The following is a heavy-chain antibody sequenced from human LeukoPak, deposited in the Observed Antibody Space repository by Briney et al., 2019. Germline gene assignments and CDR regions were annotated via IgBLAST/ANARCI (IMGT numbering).Heavy chain of an antibody. CDR3: ARDSSSWYHSVYYYYGMDV. D-gene: IGHD6-13*01. CDR2: ISSSSTI. CDR1: GFTFSSYS. J-gene: IGHJ6*02. V-gene: IGHV3-48*02. Sequence: PGGSLRLSCAASGFTFSSYSMNWVRQAPGKGLEWVSYISSSSTIYYADSMKGRFTISRDNAKNSLYLQMNSLRDEDTAVYYCARDSSSWYHSVYYYYGMDVWGQGTTVTVSS.